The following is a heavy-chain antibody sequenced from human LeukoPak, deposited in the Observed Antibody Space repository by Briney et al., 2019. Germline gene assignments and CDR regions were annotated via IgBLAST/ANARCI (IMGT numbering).Heavy chain of an antibody. V-gene: IGHV4-39*07. J-gene: IGHJ6*03. CDR3: ARVRTTVTTYYYYYMDV. Sequence: SETLSLTCTVSGGSISSSSYYWGWIRQPPGKGLEWIGSIYYSGSTYYNPSLKSRVTISVDTYKTQLSLKLSSVTAADTAVYYCARVRTTVTTYYYYYMDVWGKGTTVTVSS. D-gene: IGHD4-11*01. CDR1: GGSISSSSYY. CDR2: IYYSGST.